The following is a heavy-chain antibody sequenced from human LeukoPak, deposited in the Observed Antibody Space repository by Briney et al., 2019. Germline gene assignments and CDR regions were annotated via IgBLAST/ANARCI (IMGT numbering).Heavy chain of an antibody. J-gene: IGHJ5*02. CDR3: ARDNYYGSGSFSTNWFDP. V-gene: IGHV3-48*03. D-gene: IGHD3-10*01. Sequence: PGGSLRLSCAASGFTFSSDAMSWVRQAPGKGLEWVSYISSSGSTIYYADSVKGRFTISRDNAKNSLYLQMNSLRAEDTAVYYCARDNYYGSGSFSTNWFDPWGQGTLVTVSS. CDR2: ISSSGSTI. CDR1: GFTFSSDA.